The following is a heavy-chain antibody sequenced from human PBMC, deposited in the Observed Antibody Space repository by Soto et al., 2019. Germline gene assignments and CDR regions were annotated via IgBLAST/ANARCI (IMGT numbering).Heavy chain of an antibody. J-gene: IGHJ4*02. CDR3: AKGEVRGIIPSYFDY. D-gene: IGHD3-10*01. V-gene: IGHV3-30*18. CDR1: GFTFRWFG. Sequence: GGSLRLSCAGSGFTFRWFGMNWVRQAPGKGLGWVARISNDGSNEYYVDSVKGRSTISRDNSKNTLYLQMDSLRAEDTAVYYCAKGEVRGIIPSYFDYWGLGTLVTVSS. CDR2: ISNDGSNE.